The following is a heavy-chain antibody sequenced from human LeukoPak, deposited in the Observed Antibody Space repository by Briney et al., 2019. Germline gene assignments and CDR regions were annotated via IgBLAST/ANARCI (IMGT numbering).Heavy chain of an antibody. CDR1: GGSISRSSYY. CDR3: ARRSANWGSKAFDY. D-gene: IGHD7-27*01. J-gene: IGHJ4*02. V-gene: IGHV4-39*01. Sequence: PSETLSLTCTVSGGSISRSSYYWGWIRQPPGKGPEWIGSISYSGSTYYNPSLKSRVTISVDTSKNQFSLNLRSVTAADTAVHYCARRSANWGSKAFDYWGQGTLVTVSS. CDR2: ISYSGST.